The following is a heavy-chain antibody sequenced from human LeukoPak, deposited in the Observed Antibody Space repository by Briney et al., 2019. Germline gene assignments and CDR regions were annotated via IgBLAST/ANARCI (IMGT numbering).Heavy chain of an antibody. Sequence: ASVKASCKASGGTFSSYAISWVRQAPGQGLEWMGGIIPIFGTANYAQKFQGRVTITADESTSTAYMELSSLRSEDTAVYYCARDRSIAAAGFDYWGQGTLVTVSS. J-gene: IGHJ4*02. CDR2: IIPIFGTA. V-gene: IGHV1-69*13. CDR3: ARDRSIAAAGFDY. D-gene: IGHD6-13*01. CDR1: GGTFSSYA.